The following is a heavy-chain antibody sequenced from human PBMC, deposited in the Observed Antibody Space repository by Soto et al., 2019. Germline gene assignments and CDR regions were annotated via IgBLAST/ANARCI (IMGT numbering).Heavy chain of an antibody. V-gene: IGHV3-30*18. J-gene: IGHJ4*02. Sequence: GGSLRLSCAASGFTFSSYGMHWVRQAPGRGLEWVAVISYDGSNKYYSDSVKGRFTISRDNSKNTLYLQMNSLRAEDTAVYYCAKSPGHGPFDYWGQGTLVTVSS. CDR1: GFTFSSYG. CDR3: AKSPGHGPFDY. CDR2: ISYDGSNK.